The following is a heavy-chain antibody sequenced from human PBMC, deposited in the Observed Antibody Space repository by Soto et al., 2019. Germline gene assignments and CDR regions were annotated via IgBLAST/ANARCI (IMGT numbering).Heavy chain of an antibody. D-gene: IGHD3-16*01. J-gene: IGHJ5*02. CDR2: IYWDDDK. CDR3: AHSLYDYVWGTNWFDP. Sequence: SGPPLVNPTQTLTLTCTFSGFSLSTSGVGVGWICQPPGKALEWLALIYWDDDKRYSPSLKSRLTITKDTSKFQVVLTMTNMDPVDTATYYCAHSLYDYVWGTNWFDPWGQGTLVTVSS. CDR1: GFSLSTSGVG. V-gene: IGHV2-5*02.